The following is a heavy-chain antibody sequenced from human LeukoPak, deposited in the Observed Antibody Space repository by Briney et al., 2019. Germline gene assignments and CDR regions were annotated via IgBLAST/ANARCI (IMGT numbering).Heavy chain of an antibody. Sequence: GRSLRLSCAASGFTFSRYGMHWVRQAPGKGLEWVAVISYDVNIKYHADSVKGRFTISRDSSSKTVYLQMNSLGTEDTAVYYCVGEGFYDSGSFPTFYFDYWGQGTLVTVSS. CDR3: VGEGFYDSGSFPTFYFDY. CDR1: GFTFSRYG. CDR2: ISYDVNIK. D-gene: IGHD3-10*01. J-gene: IGHJ4*02. V-gene: IGHV3-30*19.